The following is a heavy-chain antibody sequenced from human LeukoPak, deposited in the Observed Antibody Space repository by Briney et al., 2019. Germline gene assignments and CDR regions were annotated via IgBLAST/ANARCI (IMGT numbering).Heavy chain of an antibody. Sequence: EASVKVSCKTSGYTFTDYDITWVRQAPGQGLEWMGWINPNSGGTNYAQKFQGRVTMTRDTSISTAYMELSRLRSDDTAVYYCATGSGSYYGLVDYWGQGTLVTVSS. CDR1: GYTFTDYD. CDR2: INPNSGGT. J-gene: IGHJ4*02. D-gene: IGHD3-10*01. V-gene: IGHV1-2*02. CDR3: ATGSGSYYGLVDY.